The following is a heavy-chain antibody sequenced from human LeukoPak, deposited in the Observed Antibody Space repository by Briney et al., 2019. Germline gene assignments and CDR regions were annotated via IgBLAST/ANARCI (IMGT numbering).Heavy chain of an antibody. J-gene: IGHJ4*02. V-gene: IGHV3-48*04. Sequence: GGSLRLSWAASGFIFSSYSMNWVRQAPGKGLEWISYISSSSSSIYYADSVRGRFTISRDNGKNSLYLQMNSLRAEDTAVYYCASSPQLLWFGEFPDWGQGTLVTVSS. D-gene: IGHD3-10*01. CDR2: ISSSSSSI. CDR1: GFIFSSYS. CDR3: ASSPQLLWFGEFPD.